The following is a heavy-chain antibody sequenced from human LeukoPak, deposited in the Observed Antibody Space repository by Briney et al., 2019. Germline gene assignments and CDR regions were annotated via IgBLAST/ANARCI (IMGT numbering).Heavy chain of an antibody. CDR2: INHSGST. V-gene: IGHV4-34*01. J-gene: IGHJ5*02. Sequence: SQTLSLTCAVYGGSFSSYYWSWIRQPPGKWLGWIGTINHSGSTNYNPSLKSRVTISVDTSKNQFSLKLSSVTAADTAVYYCARGRSSSLSRVRYGFDPWGQGTLVTVSS. CDR3: ARGRSSSLSRVRYGFDP. CDR1: GGSFSSYY. D-gene: IGHD6-13*01.